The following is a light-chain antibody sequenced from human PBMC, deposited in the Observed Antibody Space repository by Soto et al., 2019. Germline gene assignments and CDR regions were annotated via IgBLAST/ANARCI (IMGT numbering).Light chain of an antibody. CDR1: QTVSSSY. CDR3: PQYGSSPRT. V-gene: IGKV3-20*01. CDR2: DAS. J-gene: IGKJ2*01. Sequence: EIVLTQSPGTLSLSPGERATLSCRASQTVSSSYLAWYQQKPGQAPRLLIYDASTRATGIPDRFSGSGSGTDFTLTISRLEPEDFAVYYCPQYGSSPRTFGQGTKLEIK.